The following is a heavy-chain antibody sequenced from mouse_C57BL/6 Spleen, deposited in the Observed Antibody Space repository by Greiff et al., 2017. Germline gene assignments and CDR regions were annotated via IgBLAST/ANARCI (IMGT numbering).Heavy chain of an antibody. CDR2: INPYNGDT. CDR3: ARGDYYGSSYDWYFDV. Sequence: EVKLQESGPELVKPGASVKISCKASGYSFTGYFMNWVKQSHGKSLEWIGRINPYNGDTFYNQKFKGKATLTVDKSTSTAHMELLSLTSEDFAVYYGARGDYYGSSYDWYFDVWGTGTTVTVSS. J-gene: IGHJ1*03. V-gene: IGHV1-37*01. CDR1: GYSFTGYF. D-gene: IGHD1-1*01.